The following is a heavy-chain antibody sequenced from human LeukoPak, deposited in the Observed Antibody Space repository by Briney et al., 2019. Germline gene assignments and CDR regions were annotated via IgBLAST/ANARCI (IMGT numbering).Heavy chain of an antibody. CDR2: IYPGDADT. CDR1: GYSITRYW. CDR3: ARGVLVLGVVGSADY. D-gene: IGHD3-22*01. V-gene: IGHV5-51*01. Sequence: GESLKISCNGSGYSITRYWIGWVRQMPGKGLEWMGIIYPGDADTRYSPSFQGQVTISADESIRTAYLQWSRLKASDTAMYYCARGVLVLGVVGSADYWGQGTLVTVSS. J-gene: IGHJ4*02.